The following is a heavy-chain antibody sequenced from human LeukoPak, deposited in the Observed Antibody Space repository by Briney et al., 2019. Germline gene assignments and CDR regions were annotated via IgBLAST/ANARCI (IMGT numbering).Heavy chain of an antibody. CDR3: ARQPSGSYYLNYFDY. CDR2: ISYSGTT. D-gene: IGHD3-10*01. V-gene: IGHV4-39*07. CDR1: GVSITTNNYF. J-gene: IGHJ4*02. Sequence: SEILSLTCTVSGVSITTNNYFWGWIRQSPGKGLEWIGSISYSGTTYYNPSLRSRVTISMDTSKNQFSLRLTSMTAADTAVYYCARQPSGSYYLNYFDYWGQGTLVTVSS.